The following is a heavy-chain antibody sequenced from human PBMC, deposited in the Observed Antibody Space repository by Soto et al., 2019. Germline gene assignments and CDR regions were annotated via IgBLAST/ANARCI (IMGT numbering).Heavy chain of an antibody. CDR2: ISGSGGST. CDR3: ATRNDYGSGSYFPFDH. J-gene: IGHJ4*02. CDR1: GFTFSSYG. D-gene: IGHD3-10*01. Sequence: WGSLRLSCAASGFTFSSYGMSWVRQAPGKGLEWVSSISGSGGSTYYADSVKGRFTISRDNSKNTLYLQMSSLRAEDTAVYYCATRNDYGSGSYFPFDHWGQGTLVPVSS. V-gene: IGHV3-23*01.